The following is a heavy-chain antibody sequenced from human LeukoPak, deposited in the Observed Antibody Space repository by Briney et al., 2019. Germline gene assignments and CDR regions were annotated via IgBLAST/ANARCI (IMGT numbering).Heavy chain of an antibody. Sequence: ASVKVPCKASGYTFTGYYMHWVRQAPGQGLAWMGWINLNSGGTNYAQKFQGRVTMTRDTSISTAYMELSRLRSDDTAVYYCARGPYYDFWSGYLGSDNWFDPWGQGTLVTVSS. J-gene: IGHJ5*02. CDR2: INLNSGGT. CDR3: ARGPYYDFWSGYLGSDNWFDP. V-gene: IGHV1-2*02. D-gene: IGHD3-3*01. CDR1: GYTFTGYY.